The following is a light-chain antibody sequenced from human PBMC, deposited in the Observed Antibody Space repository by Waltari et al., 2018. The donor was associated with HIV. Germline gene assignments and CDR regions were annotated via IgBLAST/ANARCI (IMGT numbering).Light chain of an antibody. Sequence: HSLLPQPPSACGTPGQGGTISCSGSYSNMGSNTVNWHQQLQGSAPRALIYNNDQRPSGLPDRFSGSRSVTSAALAISGLQSGVQVDYYCASWDDKLDGWVFGGGTRLTV. J-gene: IGLJ3*02. CDR2: NND. V-gene: IGLV1-44*01. CDR3: ASWDDKLDGWV. CDR1: YSNMGSNT.